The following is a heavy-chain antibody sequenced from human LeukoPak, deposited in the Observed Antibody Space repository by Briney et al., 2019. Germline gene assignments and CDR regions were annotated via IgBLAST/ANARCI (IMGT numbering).Heavy chain of an antibody. J-gene: IGHJ2*01. CDR3: ARRGSGASLEYYFDL. V-gene: IGHV4-59*01. D-gene: IGHD1-14*01. Sequence: SETLSLTCTVSGGSINSYYWSWIRQPPGKGLEWMGYIHYSGTTNYNPSLKSRVTISVDTSKNQFSLKLSSVTAADTAVYYCARRGSGASLEYYFDLWGRGTLVTVSS. CDR2: IHYSGTT. CDR1: GGSINSYY.